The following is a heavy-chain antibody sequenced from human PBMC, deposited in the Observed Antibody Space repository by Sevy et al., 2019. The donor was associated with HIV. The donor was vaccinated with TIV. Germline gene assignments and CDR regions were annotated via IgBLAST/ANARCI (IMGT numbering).Heavy chain of an antibody. CDR3: ARDGAATGSDAFDIWRSTFDI. D-gene: IGHD6-13*01. V-gene: IGHV7-4-1*02. Sequence: ASVKVSCKASGYTFTSHAMSWVRQAPGQGLEWMGWINTNTGNPTYGQGFTGRFVFSLDTSVSTAYLQISSLKAADTAVYYCARDGAATGSDAFDIWRSTFDIWGQGTMVTVSS. CDR1: GYTFTSHA. CDR2: INTNTGNP. J-gene: IGHJ3*02.